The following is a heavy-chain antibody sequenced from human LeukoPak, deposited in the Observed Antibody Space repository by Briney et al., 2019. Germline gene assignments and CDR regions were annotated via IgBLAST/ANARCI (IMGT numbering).Heavy chain of an antibody. J-gene: IGHJ4*02. D-gene: IGHD1-26*01. V-gene: IGHV3-48*02. CDR1: GFTFSRYS. CDR2: ISSSSSTI. CDR3: ARDPTYSGSYSTFDY. Sequence: QAGGSLRLSCGASGFTFSRYSMNWVRQAPGKGLEWVSYISSSSSTIYYADSVKGRFTISRDNAKNSLYLQMNSLRDEDTAVYYCARDPTYSGSYSTFDYWGQGTLVTVSS.